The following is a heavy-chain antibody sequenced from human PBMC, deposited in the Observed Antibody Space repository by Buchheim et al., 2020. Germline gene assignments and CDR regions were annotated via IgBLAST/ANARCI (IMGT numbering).Heavy chain of an antibody. CDR3: ARHYYSNYTRGPSWFDP. V-gene: IGHV3-11*05. J-gene: IGHJ5*02. CDR2: ISSSSSYT. D-gene: IGHD4-11*01. CDR1: GFTFSDYY. Sequence: QVQLVESGGGLVKPGRSLKLSCAASGFTFSDYYMSWIRQAPGKGLEWVSYISSSSSYTNYADSVKGRFTISRDNAKNSLYLQMNSLRAEDTAVYYCARHYYSNYTRGPSWFDPWGQGTL.